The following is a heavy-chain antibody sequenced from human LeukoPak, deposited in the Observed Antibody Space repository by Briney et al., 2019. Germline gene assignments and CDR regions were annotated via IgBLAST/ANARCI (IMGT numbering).Heavy chain of an antibody. CDR3: AKGLDCSSTSCYYYGMDV. D-gene: IGHD2-2*01. V-gene: IGHV3-23*01. CDR1: GFTFSSYA. CDR2: ISGSGGST. Sequence: PGGSLRLSCAASGFTFSSYAMSWVRQAPGKGLEWVSAISGSGGSTYYADSVKGRFTISRDNSKNTLYLQMNSLRAEDTAVYYCAKGLDCSSTSCYYYGMDVWGQGTTVTVSS. J-gene: IGHJ6*02.